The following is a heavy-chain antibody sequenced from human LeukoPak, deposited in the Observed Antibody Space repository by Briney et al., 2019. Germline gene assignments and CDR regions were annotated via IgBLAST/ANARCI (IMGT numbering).Heavy chain of an antibody. CDR1: GFTFSSYG. CDR2: IRYDGSNK. CDR3: AKVDYDYVWGSYRFSFDY. V-gene: IGHV3-30*02. J-gene: IGHJ4*02. Sequence: GGSLRLSCAASGFTFSSYGMHWVRQAPGKGLEWVAFIRYDGSNKYYADSVKGRFTISRDNSKNTLYLQMNSLRAEDTAVYYCAKVDYDYVWGSYRFSFDYWGQGTLVTVSS. D-gene: IGHD3-16*02.